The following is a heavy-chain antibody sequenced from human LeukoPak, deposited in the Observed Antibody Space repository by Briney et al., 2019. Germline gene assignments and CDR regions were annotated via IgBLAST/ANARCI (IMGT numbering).Heavy chain of an antibody. CDR2: IRYDGSNE. D-gene: IGHD4-17*01. CDR1: GFTFSSYA. J-gene: IGHJ3*02. Sequence: GGSLRLSCAASGFTFSSYAMSWVRQAPGKGLEWVSFIRYDGSNEYYADSVRGRFTISRDNSKNTLYLQMNSLKTEDTALYYCRLNGDYSDAFDIWGQGTMVTVSS. CDR3: RLNGDYSDAFDI. V-gene: IGHV3-30*02.